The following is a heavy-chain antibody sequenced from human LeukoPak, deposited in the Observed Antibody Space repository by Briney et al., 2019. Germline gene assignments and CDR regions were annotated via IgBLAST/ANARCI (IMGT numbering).Heavy chain of an antibody. D-gene: IGHD6-25*01. CDR1: GFTFSRSW. CDR2: MNPDGTIT. J-gene: IGHJ5*02. Sequence: GGSLRLSCAASGFTFSRSWMQWARQAPGKGLVWVASMNPDGTITAYADSVKGRFTVSRDNAKNTLFLQMNSLRAEDTAVYYCTRDLYSSADAWGQGTLVTVSS. V-gene: IGHV3-74*01. CDR3: TRDLYSSADA.